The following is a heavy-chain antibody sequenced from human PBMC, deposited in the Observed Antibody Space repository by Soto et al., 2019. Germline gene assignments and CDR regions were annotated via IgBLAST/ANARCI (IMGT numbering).Heavy chain of an antibody. CDR2: TTAILGTR. Sequence: SVKVSCKASGYTLTHYGFSWLRQVPGKGLEWMGGTTAILGTRDYAQKFQGRMTITSDESTTTSYMELNSLTSDDTAVYYCASGDSSDTGDHWGQGTLVTVSS. CDR1: GYTLTHYG. J-gene: IGHJ4*02. CDR3: ASGDSSDTGDH. V-gene: IGHV1-69*13. D-gene: IGHD3-22*01.